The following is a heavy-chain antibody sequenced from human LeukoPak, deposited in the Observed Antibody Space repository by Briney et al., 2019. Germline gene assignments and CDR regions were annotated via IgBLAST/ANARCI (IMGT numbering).Heavy chain of an antibody. J-gene: IGHJ4*02. V-gene: IGHV3-23*01. CDR1: GFRFRLHS. CDR3: ARDYDYDSSGYSSD. Sequence: PGGSLRLSCESSGFRFRLHSMTWVRQAAGKGLEWVSSVSGGADNSYYADSVKGRFTVSRDYSKNTLYLQMNSLRAEDTAVYCCARDYDYDSSGYSSDWGQGTLVTVSS. CDR2: VSGGADNS. D-gene: IGHD3-22*01.